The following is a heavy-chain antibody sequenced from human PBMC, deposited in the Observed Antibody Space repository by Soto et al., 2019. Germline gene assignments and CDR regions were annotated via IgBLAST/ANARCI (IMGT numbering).Heavy chain of an antibody. CDR3: ARGATTQVDY. D-gene: IGHD4-17*01. CDR1: GYTFTSYA. J-gene: IGHJ4*02. Sequence: QVQLVQTGAEVKKPGASVKDSCKASGYTFTSYAMHCGRQAPGQRLEWMGWINAGNGNTKYSQKFQGRVTITRDTSASTAYMELSSLRSEDTAVYYCARGATTQVDYWGQGTLVTVSS. V-gene: IGHV1-3*01. CDR2: INAGNGNT.